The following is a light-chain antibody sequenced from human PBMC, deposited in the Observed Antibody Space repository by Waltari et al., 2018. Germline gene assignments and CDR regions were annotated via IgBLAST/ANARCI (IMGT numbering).Light chain of an antibody. Sequence: EIVLTQSPGTLSLSPGDRATLPCRASQSVFSAYLAWYQHKPGQAPRLLIYGASRRATGIPARFSGSGSGTDFTLTISSLEPEDFAVYYCQHRDHWPPDATFGPGTKVDI. CDR3: QHRDHWPPDAT. V-gene: IGKV3D-20*02. CDR2: GAS. J-gene: IGKJ3*01. CDR1: QSVFSAY.